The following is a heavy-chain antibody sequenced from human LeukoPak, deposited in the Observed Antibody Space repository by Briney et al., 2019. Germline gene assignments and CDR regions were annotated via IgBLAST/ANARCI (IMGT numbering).Heavy chain of an antibody. V-gene: IGHV3-48*03. CDR1: GFTFSSYE. CDR2: ISSSGSTI. Sequence: GGSLRLSCAASGFTFSSYEMNWVRQAPGKGLEWVSYISSSGSTIYYADSVKGRFTISRDNAKNSLFLQMNSLRAEDTAVYYCVCGDRCGDRGGFDYWGQGTMVTVSS. CDR3: VCGDRCGDRGGFDY. J-gene: IGHJ4*02. D-gene: IGHD3-10*01.